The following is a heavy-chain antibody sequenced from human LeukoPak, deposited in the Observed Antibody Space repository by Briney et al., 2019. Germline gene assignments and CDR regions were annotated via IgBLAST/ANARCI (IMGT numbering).Heavy chain of an antibody. CDR1: GFTFDDYG. Sequence: RPGGSLRLSCAASGFTFDDYGMSWVRQAPGKGLEWVSGINWNGGSTGYADSVKGRFTISRDNAKNSLYLQMNSLRAEDTALYYCARVPDSSGWTTYYFDYWGQGTLVTVSS. CDR3: ARVPDSSGWTTYYFDY. V-gene: IGHV3-20*04. D-gene: IGHD6-19*01. J-gene: IGHJ4*02. CDR2: INWNGGST.